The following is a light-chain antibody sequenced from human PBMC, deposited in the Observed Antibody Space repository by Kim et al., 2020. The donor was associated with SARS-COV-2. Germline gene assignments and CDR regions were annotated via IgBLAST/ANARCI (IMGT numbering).Light chain of an antibody. V-gene: IGLV3-1*01. CDR2: QDS. CDR1: KLGDKY. Sequence: VSPRPTASITCSGDKLGDKYACWYQQKPGQSPVLVIYQDSKRPSGIPERFSGSNSGNTATLTISGTQAMDEADYYCQAWDSSTGGVFGTGTKVTVL. CDR3: QAWDSSTGGV. J-gene: IGLJ1*01.